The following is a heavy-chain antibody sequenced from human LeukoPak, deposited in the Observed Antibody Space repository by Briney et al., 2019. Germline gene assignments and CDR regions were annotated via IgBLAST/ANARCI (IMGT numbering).Heavy chain of an antibody. CDR3: ARGAEGIAATDSNFDY. Sequence: GGSLRLSCEASGFTLSIYSMNWVRQAPGKGLEWVANIKDDGREQHYVDSVKGRFTVSRDNAKNSLFLQMNSLGAEDTAVYYCARGAEGIAATDSNFDYWGQGTLVTVSS. J-gene: IGHJ4*02. CDR1: GFTLSIYS. CDR2: IKDDGREQ. V-gene: IGHV3-7*01. D-gene: IGHD6-13*01.